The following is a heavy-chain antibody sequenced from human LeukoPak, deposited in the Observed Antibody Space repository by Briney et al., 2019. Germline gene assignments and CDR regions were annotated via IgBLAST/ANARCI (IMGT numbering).Heavy chain of an antibody. D-gene: IGHD3-16*01. CDR2: INPSGGST. J-gene: IGHJ4*02. Sequence: ASVKVSCKASGYTFTSYYMQWVRQAPGQGLEWMGIINPSGGSTSYTQKFQGRVTMTRDTSTTTVYMELSSLRSQDTAVYYCARHKEVCDYYYFDYWGQGTLVTVSS. CDR1: GYTFTSYY. V-gene: IGHV1-46*01. CDR3: ARHKEVCDYYYFDY.